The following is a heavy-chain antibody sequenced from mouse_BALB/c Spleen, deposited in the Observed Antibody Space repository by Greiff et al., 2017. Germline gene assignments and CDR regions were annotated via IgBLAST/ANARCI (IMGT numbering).Heavy chain of an antibody. D-gene: IGHD1-1*01. Sequence: VQLQQSGAELVKPGASVKLSCTASGFNIKDSYMHWVKQRPEQGLEWIGRIDPANGNTKYDPKFQGKATISADTSSNTAYLQLSSLTSEDTAVYYCARSFVTTGGCFDYWGQGTTLTVSA. V-gene: IGHV14-3*02. J-gene: IGHJ2*01. CDR2: IDPANGNT. CDR3: ARSFVTTGGCFDY. CDR1: GFNIKDSY.